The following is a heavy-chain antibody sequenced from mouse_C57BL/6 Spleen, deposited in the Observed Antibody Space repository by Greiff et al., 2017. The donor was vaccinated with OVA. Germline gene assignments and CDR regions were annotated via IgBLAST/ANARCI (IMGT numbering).Heavy chain of an antibody. CDR1: GYTFTSYW. J-gene: IGHJ4*01. CDR3: ARPHYYGSSHYYAMDY. CDR2: IYPGSGST. V-gene: IGHV1-55*01. D-gene: IGHD1-1*01. Sequence: QVQLQQPGAELVKPGASVKMSCTASGYTFTSYWITWVKQRPGQGLEWIGDIYPGSGSTNYNEKFKSKATLSVDTSSSTAYMQLRSLTSEDSAVYYCARPHYYGSSHYYAMDYWGQRTSVTVAS.